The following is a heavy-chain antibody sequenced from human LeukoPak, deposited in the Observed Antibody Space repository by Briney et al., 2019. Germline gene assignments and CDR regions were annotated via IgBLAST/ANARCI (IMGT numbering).Heavy chain of an antibody. V-gene: IGHV3-30-3*01. CDR3: ARGADLAAAAHNWFDP. CDR1: GFTFSSYA. D-gene: IGHD6-13*01. Sequence: GGSLRLSCAASGFTFSSYAMHWVRQAPGKGLEWVAVISYDGSNKYYADSVKGRFTISRDNSKNTLYLQMNSLRAEDTAVYYCARGADLAAAAHNWFDPWGQGTLVTVSS. J-gene: IGHJ5*02. CDR2: ISYDGSNK.